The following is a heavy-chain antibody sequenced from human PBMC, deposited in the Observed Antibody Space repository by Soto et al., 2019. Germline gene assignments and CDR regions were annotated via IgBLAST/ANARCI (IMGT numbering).Heavy chain of an antibody. CDR1: GYTFTSYD. D-gene: IGHD2-2*01. CDR2: KNPNSGNT. Sequence: DSVKVPCNASGYTFTSYDINWVRQATGQWPEWMGWKNPNSGNTDYAQKFKGRVTMTRNTSISTAYMELSSRRSEDTAENYYAGEGRSSRISCYGSYGMDVWGLGTTVTVSS. J-gene: IGHJ6*04. V-gene: IGHV1-8*01. CDR3: AGEGRSSRISCYGSYGMDV.